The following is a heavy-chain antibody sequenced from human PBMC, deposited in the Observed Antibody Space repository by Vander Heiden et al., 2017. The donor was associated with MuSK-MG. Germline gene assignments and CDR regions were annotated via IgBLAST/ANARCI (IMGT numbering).Heavy chain of an antibody. J-gene: IGHJ4*02. CDR2: ISSSGSTI. Sequence: EVQLVESGGGLVQPGGCLRLSCAASGFTFSSYEMNWVRRAPGKGLECVSYISSSGSTIYYADSAKGRFTISRDNAKNSLYLQMNRLRAEDTAVYYWARDTAAAGFDYWGQGTLVTVSS. CDR3: ARDTAAAGFDY. CDR1: GFTFSSYE. V-gene: IGHV3-48*03. D-gene: IGHD6-13*01.